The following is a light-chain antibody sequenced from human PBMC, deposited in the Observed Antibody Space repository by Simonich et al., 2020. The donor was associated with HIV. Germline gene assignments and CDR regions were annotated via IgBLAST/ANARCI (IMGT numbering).Light chain of an antibody. V-gene: IGKV1-33*01. CDR1: QDISNY. J-gene: IGKJ1*01. CDR3: QQYDNLPWT. Sequence: DIQMTQSPSSLSASVGDRVTITCQASQDISNYLNWYQQKPGKAPKILIYAASNLEAGVPSRFSGSGSGTDFTFTISSLQPEDIATYYCQQYDNLPWTFGQGTKVEIK. CDR2: AAS.